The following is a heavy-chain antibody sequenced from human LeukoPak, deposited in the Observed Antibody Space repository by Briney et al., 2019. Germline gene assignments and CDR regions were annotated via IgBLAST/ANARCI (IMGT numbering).Heavy chain of an antibody. Sequence: GGSLRLSCAASGFTFSSYWMNWARQAPGKGLEWVSAISGSGGSTYYAGSVKGRFTISRDNSKNTLYLQMNSLRAEDTAVHYCAKDYVWGSYRYYFDYWGQGTLVTVSS. CDR2: ISGSGGST. V-gene: IGHV3-23*01. CDR3: AKDYVWGSYRYYFDY. J-gene: IGHJ4*02. D-gene: IGHD3-16*02. CDR1: GFTFSSYW.